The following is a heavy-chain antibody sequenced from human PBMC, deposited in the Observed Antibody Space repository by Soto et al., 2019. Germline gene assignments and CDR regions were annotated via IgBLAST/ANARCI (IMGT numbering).Heavy chain of an antibody. V-gene: IGHV1-69*13. CDR1: GGTFSSYA. D-gene: IGHD6-6*01. J-gene: IGHJ5*02. CDR2: IIPIFGTA. CDR3: ARDFEYSSSTRFDP. Sequence: ASVKVSCKASGGTFSSYAISWVRQARGQGLEWMGGIIPIFGTANYAQKFQGRVTITADESTSTAYMELSSLRSEDTAVYYCARDFEYSSSTRFDPWGQGTLVTVSS.